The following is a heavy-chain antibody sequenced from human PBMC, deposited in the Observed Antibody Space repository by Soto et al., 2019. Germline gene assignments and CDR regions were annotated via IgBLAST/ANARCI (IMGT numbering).Heavy chain of an antibody. V-gene: IGHV4-30-4*01. Sequence: KPSETLSLTCTVSGGSISSGDYYWSWIRQPPGKGLEWIGYIYYSGSTYYNPSLKSRVTISVDTSKNQFSLKLSSVTAADTAVYYCARDITVGYYDRSGYSYWGQGTLVTLSS. J-gene: IGHJ4*02. CDR1: GGSISSGDYY. CDR3: ARDITVGYYDRSGYSY. D-gene: IGHD3-22*01. CDR2: IYYSGST.